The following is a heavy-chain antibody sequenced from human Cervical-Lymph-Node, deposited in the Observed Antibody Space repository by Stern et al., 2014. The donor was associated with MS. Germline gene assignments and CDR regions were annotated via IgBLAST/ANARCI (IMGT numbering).Heavy chain of an antibody. CDR3: ARDGLGFGVNSRRFDS. Sequence: DQLVESGGGVVQPGRSLRLSCAASEFTFSSYDMHLVRQAPGKWLEWVAVIWSDGSNQYYADSVKGRFTISRDNSKNTLYLQMNSLRAEDAAVYYCARDGLGFGVNSRRFDSWGQGTVVTVSS. V-gene: IGHV3-33*01. CDR1: EFTFSSYD. CDR2: IWSDGSNQ. D-gene: IGHD4-23*01. J-gene: IGHJ4*02.